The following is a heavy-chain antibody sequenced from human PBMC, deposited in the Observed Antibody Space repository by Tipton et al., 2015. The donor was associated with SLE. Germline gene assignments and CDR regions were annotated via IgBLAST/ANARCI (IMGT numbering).Heavy chain of an antibody. D-gene: IGHD3-3*01. CDR2: IFFTGST. J-gene: IGHJ4*02. Sequence: TLSLTCTVSGGSISSSSYYWGWIRQPLGKGLEWIGSIFFTGSTNHNPSLKSRVSISVDTSTNRLFLNLSSVTAADTAMFYCASGTLEWSHVPDYWGQGTLVTVSS. V-gene: IGHV4-39*07. CDR1: GGSISSSSYY. CDR3: ASGTLEWSHVPDY.